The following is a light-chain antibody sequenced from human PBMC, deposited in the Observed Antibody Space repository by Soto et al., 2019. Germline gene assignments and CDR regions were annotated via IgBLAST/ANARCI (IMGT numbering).Light chain of an antibody. V-gene: IGKV3-20*01. CDR2: RAS. J-gene: IGKJ4*01. Sequence: EIVLTRSPGTLSLSPWERATLSCRASQSVNRNYFAWYQQKPGEAPKVLMYRASSRATGIPDRFSGSGSGTAFTLTIRRLEPEDFAAYYCQQYGSSPLTFGGGTKVDLK. CDR3: QQYGSSPLT. CDR1: QSVNRNY.